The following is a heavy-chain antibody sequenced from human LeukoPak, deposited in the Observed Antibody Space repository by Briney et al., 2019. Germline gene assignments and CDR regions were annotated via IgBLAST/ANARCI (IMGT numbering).Heavy chain of an antibody. V-gene: IGHV3-9*01. CDR3: AKDQTSSSWYRRGGGLFEY. CDR2: ISWNSGSI. D-gene: IGHD6-13*01. J-gene: IGHJ4*02. CDR1: GFTFDDYA. Sequence: GRSLRLSCAASGFTFDDYAMHWVRQAPGKGLEWVSGISWNSGSIGYADSVKGRFTISRDNSTNTLYLQMNSLRAEDTAVYYCAKDQTSSSWYRRGGGLFEYWGQGTLVTVSS.